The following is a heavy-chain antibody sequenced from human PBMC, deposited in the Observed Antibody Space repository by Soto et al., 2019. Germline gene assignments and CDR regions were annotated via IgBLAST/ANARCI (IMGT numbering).Heavy chain of an antibody. Sequence: QVQLVESGGGVVQPGRSLRLSCAASGFTFSSYGMHWVRQAPGKGLEWVAVIWYDGSNKYYADSVKGRFTISRDNSKNKLYLQMNSLRAEDTAVYYRARDRQDGYIFLLDYWGQGTLVTVSS. V-gene: IGHV3-33*01. D-gene: IGHD5-12*01. CDR3: ARDRQDGYIFLLDY. J-gene: IGHJ4*02. CDR1: GFTFSSYG. CDR2: IWYDGSNK.